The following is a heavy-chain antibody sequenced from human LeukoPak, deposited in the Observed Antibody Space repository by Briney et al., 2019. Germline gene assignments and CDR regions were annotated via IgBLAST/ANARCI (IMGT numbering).Heavy chain of an antibody. V-gene: IGHV4-39*07. D-gene: IGHD6-6*01. J-gene: IGHJ5*02. CDR2: IYYSGST. Sequence: SETLSLTCTVSGGSVSSSAYYWGWIRQPPEKGLEWIGNIYYSGSTYYNPSLKSRVTISIDTSKNQFSLKLSSVTAADTAVYYCASSIGWARESGFDPWGQGTLVTVSS. CDR3: ASSIGWARESGFDP. CDR1: GGSVSSSAYY.